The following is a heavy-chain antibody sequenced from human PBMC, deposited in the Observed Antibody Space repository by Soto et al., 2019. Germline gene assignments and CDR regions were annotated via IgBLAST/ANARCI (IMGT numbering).Heavy chain of an antibody. CDR2: ITPLYGTK. CDR3: ARGGTLKAFVA. CDR1: GGTFSSYS. J-gene: IGHJ5*02. D-gene: IGHD3-16*01. Sequence: QVQLVQSGPEVKEPGSSVKVSCKTSGGTFSSYSLNWVRQAPGQGLEWMGVITPLYGTKNYAQRFRERVPFDAEESTSTVFMELPRATSDVTTVYFFARGGTLKAFVAWGQATRVTVSS. V-gene: IGHV1-69*12.